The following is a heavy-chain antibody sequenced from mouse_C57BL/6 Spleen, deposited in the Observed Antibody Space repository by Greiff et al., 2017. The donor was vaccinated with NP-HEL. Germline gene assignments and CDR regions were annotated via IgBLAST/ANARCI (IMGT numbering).Heavy chain of an antibody. V-gene: IGHV7-3*01. CDR2: IRNKANGYTT. J-gene: IGHJ1*03. CDR3: ARYPYYGSRKGYFDV. CDR1: GFTFTDYY. D-gene: IGHD1-1*01. Sequence: EVHLVESGGGLVQPGGSLSLSCAASGFTFTDYYMSWVRQPPGKALEWLGFIRNKANGYTTEYSASVKGRFTISRDNSQSILYLQMNALRAEDSATSYCARYPYYGSRKGYFDVWGTGTTVTVSS.